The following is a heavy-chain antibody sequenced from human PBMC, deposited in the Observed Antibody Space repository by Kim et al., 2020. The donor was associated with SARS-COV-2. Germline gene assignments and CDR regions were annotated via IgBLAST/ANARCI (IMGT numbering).Heavy chain of an antibody. CDR2: IRSKAYGGTT. CDR3: TRDTNIGVVTATTDWFDP. CDR1: GFTFGDYA. V-gene: IGHV3-49*03. Sequence: GGSLRLSCKASGFTFGDYAMSWFRQAPGKGLEWVGFIRSKAYGGTTKYAASVKGRFTISRDDSKNIAYLQMNSLKTEDTAVYYCTRDTNIGVVTATTDWFDPWGQGTPVTVSS. J-gene: IGHJ5*02. D-gene: IGHD2-21*02.